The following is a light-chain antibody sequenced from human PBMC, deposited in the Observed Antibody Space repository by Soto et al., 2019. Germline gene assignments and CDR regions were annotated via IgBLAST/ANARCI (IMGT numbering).Light chain of an antibody. CDR2: EVN. V-gene: IGLV2-8*01. J-gene: IGLJ1*01. Sequence: QHALTQPPCASGSPGQSVAISCTGTSSDVGGYNYVSWYQQHPGKAPKLMIYEVNKRPSGVPDRFSGSKSGNTASLTVSGLQAEDEADYYCSSYAGSSNVFGTGTKVTAL. CDR1: SSDVGGYNY. CDR3: SSYAGSSNV.